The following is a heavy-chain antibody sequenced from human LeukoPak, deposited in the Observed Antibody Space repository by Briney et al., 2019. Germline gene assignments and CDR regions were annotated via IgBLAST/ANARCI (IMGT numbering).Heavy chain of an antibody. V-gene: IGHV3-9*01. CDR2: ISWNSGSI. CDR1: GFTFDDYA. J-gene: IGHJ4*02. CDR3: AKGREMATTYYFDY. D-gene: IGHD5-24*01. Sequence: AGGSLRLSCAASGFTFDDYAMHWVRQAPGKGLEWVSGISWNSGSIGYADSVKGRFTISRDNAKNSLYLQMNSLRAEDTALYYCAKGREMATTYYFDYWGQGTLVTVSS.